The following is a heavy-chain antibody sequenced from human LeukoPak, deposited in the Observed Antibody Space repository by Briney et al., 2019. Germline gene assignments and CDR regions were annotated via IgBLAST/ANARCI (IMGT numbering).Heavy chain of an antibody. CDR2: IKEDGTET. J-gene: IGHJ4*02. Sequence: GGSLRLSCAASGFTFSSYAMSWVRLAPGKGLEWVANIKEDGTETYYVDSVKGRFTISRDNAKDSLYLQMNSLRVEDTAVYYCAKEGRSLQTYWGQGTLVTVSS. CDR3: AKEGRSLQTY. D-gene: IGHD5-24*01. V-gene: IGHV3-7*03. CDR1: GFTFSSYA.